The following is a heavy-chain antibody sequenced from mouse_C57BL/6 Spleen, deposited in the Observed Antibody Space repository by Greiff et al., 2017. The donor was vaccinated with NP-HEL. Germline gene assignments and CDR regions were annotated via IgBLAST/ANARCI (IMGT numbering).Heavy chain of an antibody. Sequence: EVQLVESGEGLVKPGGSLKLSCAASGFTFSSYAMSWVRQTPEKRLEWVAYISSGGDYIYYADTVKGRFTISRDNARNTLYLQMSSLKTEDTAMYYCACYEDRNYAMDYWGQGTSVTVSS. CDR2: ISSGGDYI. CDR3: ACYEDRNYAMDY. V-gene: IGHV5S21*01. J-gene: IGHJ4*01. CDR1: GFTFSSYA. D-gene: IGHD2-12*01.